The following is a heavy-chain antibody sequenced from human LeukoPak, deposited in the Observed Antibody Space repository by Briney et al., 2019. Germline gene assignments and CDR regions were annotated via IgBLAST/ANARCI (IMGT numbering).Heavy chain of an antibody. Sequence: SETLSLTCAVYGGSFSGYYWSWIRQPPGKGLEWIGEINHSGSTNYNPSLKSRVTISVDTSKNQFSLKLSSVTAADTAVYYCARVRSSRSSGYSYWGQGNLVTVSS. V-gene: IGHV4-34*01. CDR3: ARVRSSRSSGYSY. J-gene: IGHJ4*02. CDR1: GGSFSGYY. D-gene: IGHD3-22*01. CDR2: INHSGST.